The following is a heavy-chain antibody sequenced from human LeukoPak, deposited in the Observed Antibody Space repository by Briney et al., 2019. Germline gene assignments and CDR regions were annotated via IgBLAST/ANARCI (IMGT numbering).Heavy chain of an antibody. CDR2: IDKKDKGYATAT. Sequence: GGSLRLSCAASGFTFSGSAIHWVRQSSRKGLEWVGQIDKKDKGYATATAYAASVKGRFTISRDDSINTAYLQMKSLKTEDTALYYCTRDSGTYNWFDPWGQGTLVTVSS. CDR3: TRDSGTYNWFDP. CDR1: GFTFSGSA. J-gene: IGHJ5*02. D-gene: IGHD1-26*01. V-gene: IGHV3-73*01.